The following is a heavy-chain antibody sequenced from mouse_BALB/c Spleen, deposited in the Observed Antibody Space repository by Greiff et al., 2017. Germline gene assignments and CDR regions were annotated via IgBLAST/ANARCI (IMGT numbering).Heavy chain of an antibody. CDR2: IYPGSGST. J-gene: IGHJ2*01. Sequence: QVQLQQPGAELVKPGTSVKLSCKASGYNFTSYWINWVKLRPGQGLEWIGDIYPGSGSTNYNEKFKSKATLTVDTSSSTAYMQLSSLASEDSALYYCARSGYYGYDTDYWGQGTTLTVSS. CDR3: ARSGYYGYDTDY. D-gene: IGHD2-2*01. CDR1: GYNFTSYW. V-gene: IGHV1-55*01.